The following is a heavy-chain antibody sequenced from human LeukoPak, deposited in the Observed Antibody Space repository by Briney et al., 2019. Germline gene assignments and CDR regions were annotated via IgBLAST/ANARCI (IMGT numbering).Heavy chain of an antibody. CDR1: GFTFSSYS. V-gene: IGHV3-21*01. CDR2: ISSSSSYI. Sequence: PGGPLRLSCAASGFTFSSYSMNWVRQAPGKGLEWVSSISSSSSYIYYADSVKGRFTISGDNAKNSLYLQMNSLRAEDTAVYYCARDYRRASGTYDYWGQGTLVTVSS. D-gene: IGHD1-26*01. J-gene: IGHJ4*02. CDR3: ARDYRRASGTYDY.